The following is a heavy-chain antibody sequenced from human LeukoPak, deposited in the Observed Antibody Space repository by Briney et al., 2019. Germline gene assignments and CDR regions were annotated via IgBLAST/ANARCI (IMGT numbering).Heavy chain of an antibody. CDR2: AIPFLGTA. J-gene: IGHJ4*02. D-gene: IGHD1-26*01. V-gene: IGHV1-69*10. CDR1: GGTFISYV. Sequence: AAVKVSCKASGGTFISYVISWVRQAPGQGLEWMGVAIPFLGTANYAQKFQDRITITAEKSTTTTYMELRSLRSDDTAIYYCAILGTVPYWGQGTQITVFS. CDR3: AILGTVPY.